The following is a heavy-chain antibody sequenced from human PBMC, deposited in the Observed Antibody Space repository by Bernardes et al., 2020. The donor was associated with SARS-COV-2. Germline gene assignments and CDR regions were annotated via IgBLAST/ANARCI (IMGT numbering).Heavy chain of an antibody. CDR1: GFTFSSYS. D-gene: IGHD3-22*01. CDR3: ARKPQMNRGLYYYYYMDV. Sequence: GGSLRLSCAASGFTFSSYSMNWVRQAPGKGLEWVASISSISSYIYYADSVKGRFTISRDNAKNSLYLQMNSLRAEDTAVYYCARKPQMNRGLYYYYYMDVWGKGTTVTVSS. J-gene: IGHJ6*03. V-gene: IGHV3-21*01. CDR2: ISSISSYI.